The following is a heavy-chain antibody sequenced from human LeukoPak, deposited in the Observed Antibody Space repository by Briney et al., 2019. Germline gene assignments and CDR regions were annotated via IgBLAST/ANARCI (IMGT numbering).Heavy chain of an antibody. V-gene: IGHV1-2*02. Sequence: ASVKVSCKASGYTFTGYYMYWVRQAPGQGLEWMGWINPNSGGTKDAQKFQGRVTITRDTSISTAHMELSRLRSDDTAVYYCARDTRYFDWLFPGEFSRAGNWFDPWGQGTLVTVSS. CDR2: INPNSGGT. CDR1: GYTFTGYY. J-gene: IGHJ5*02. CDR3: ARDTRYFDWLFPGEFSRAGNWFDP. D-gene: IGHD3-9*01.